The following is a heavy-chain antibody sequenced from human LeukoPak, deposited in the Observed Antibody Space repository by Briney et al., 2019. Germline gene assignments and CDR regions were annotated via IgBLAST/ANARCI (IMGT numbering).Heavy chain of an antibody. CDR1: GFTFTSYA. Sequence: GGSLRLSCAASGFTFTSYAMSWVRQAPGKGLEWVSLINNSGGSTYYTDSVKGRFTISRDNSKSTLYLQMNSPRAEDTAVYYCAKATSSGPYPSFDFWGQGTLVTVSS. CDR2: INNSGGST. CDR3: AKATSSGPYPSFDF. V-gene: IGHV3-23*01. D-gene: IGHD3-22*01. J-gene: IGHJ4*02.